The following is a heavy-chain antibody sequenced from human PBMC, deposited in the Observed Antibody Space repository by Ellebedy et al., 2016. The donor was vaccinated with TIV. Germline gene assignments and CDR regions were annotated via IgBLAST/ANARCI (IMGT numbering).Heavy chain of an antibody. CDR2: IIPFFGST. J-gene: IGHJ4*02. Sequence: ASVKVSCKASGGTFSNYAVSWVRQAPGQGLEWMGGIIPFFGSTNYAQKFQGRVIITADTSTSTAYMELTSLRSDDTAVYYCAREKIVGSTNYFDYWGQGTLLTVSS. CDR1: GGTFSNYA. CDR3: AREKIVGSTNYFDY. V-gene: IGHV1-69*06. D-gene: IGHD1-26*01.